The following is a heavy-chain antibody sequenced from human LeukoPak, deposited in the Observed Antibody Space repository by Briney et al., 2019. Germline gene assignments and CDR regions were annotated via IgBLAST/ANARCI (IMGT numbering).Heavy chain of an antibody. Sequence: RASVKVSCEASGYTFTSYGISWVRQAPGQGLEWMGWISAYNGNTNYAQKLQGRVTMTTDTSTSTAYMELRSLRSDDTAVYYCAREGSGDYVWGSYGYWGQGTLVTVSS. J-gene: IGHJ4*02. D-gene: IGHD3-16*01. CDR2: ISAYNGNT. CDR3: AREGSGDYVWGSYGY. CDR1: GYTFTSYG. V-gene: IGHV1-18*01.